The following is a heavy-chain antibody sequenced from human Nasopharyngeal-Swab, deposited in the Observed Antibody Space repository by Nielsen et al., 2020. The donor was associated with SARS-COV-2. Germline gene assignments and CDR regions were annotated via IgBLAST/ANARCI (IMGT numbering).Heavy chain of an antibody. J-gene: IGHJ4*02. CDR3: ARGRVWGSYRYTYYFDY. Sequence: SETLSLTCAVYGGSFSGYYWSWIRQPPGKGLEWIGEINHSGSTSYNPSLKSRVTISVDTSKNQFSLKLSSVTAADTAVYYCARGRVWGSYRYTYYFDYWGQGTLVTVSS. CDR1: GGSFSGYY. D-gene: IGHD3-16*02. V-gene: IGHV4-34*01. CDR2: INHSGST.